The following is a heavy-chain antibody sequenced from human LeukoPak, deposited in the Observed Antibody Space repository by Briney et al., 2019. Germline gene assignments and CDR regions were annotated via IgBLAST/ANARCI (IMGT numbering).Heavy chain of an antibody. J-gene: IGHJ4*02. V-gene: IGHV1-69*04. D-gene: IGHD3-3*01. CDR2: IIPILGIA. Sequence: GASVKVSCKASGYTFTSYGISWVRQAPGQGLEWMGRIIPILGIANYAQKFQGRVTITADKSTSTAYMELSSLRSEDTAVYYCARDRHDFWSGSPREFFDYWGQGTLVTVSS. CDR1: GYTFTSYG. CDR3: ARDRHDFWSGSPREFFDY.